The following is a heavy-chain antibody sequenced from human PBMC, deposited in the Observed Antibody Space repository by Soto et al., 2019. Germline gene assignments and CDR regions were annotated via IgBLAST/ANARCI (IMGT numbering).Heavy chain of an antibody. CDR1: GFNFRDFW. Sequence: PGGSRRLSCEASGFNFRDFWMHGGRQPPGKGPEWVSNIPSDGRDFSYADSVRGRFTISRDDARNTRYLQMSDLRVEDTAIYYCTRDDSGLGIDYWGQGTQVTVSS. V-gene: IGHV3-74*01. CDR2: IPSDGRDF. J-gene: IGHJ4*02. CDR3: TRDDSGLGIDY. D-gene: IGHD1-26*01.